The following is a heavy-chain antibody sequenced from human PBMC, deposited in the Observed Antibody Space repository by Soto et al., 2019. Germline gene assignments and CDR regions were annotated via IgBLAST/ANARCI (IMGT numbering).Heavy chain of an antibody. J-gene: IGHJ4*02. CDR2: IYSGGST. CDR1: GFTVSSNY. Sequence: WGSLRLSCAASGFTVSSNYMSWVRQAPGKGLEWVSVIYSGGSTYYADSVKGRFTISRDNSKNTLYLQMNSLRAEDTAVYYCARDRVVPAAGTYFDYWGQGTLVTVSS. D-gene: IGHD2-2*01. CDR3: ARDRVVPAAGTYFDY. V-gene: IGHV3-66*01.